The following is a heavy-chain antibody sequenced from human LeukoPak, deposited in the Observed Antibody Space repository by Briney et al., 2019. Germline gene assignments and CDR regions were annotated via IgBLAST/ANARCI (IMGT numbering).Heavy chain of an antibody. J-gene: IGHJ4*02. V-gene: IGHV3-64D*09. Sequence: GGSLRLSCSASGFSSSSYVTSWVRQAPGEGLEYVSAISGNGGSTYYADSVKGRFTISRHNSKNTLYLQMSSLRPEDTAVYYCVKRDSSSWFDWGQGTLVTVSS. CDR3: VKRDSSSWFD. D-gene: IGHD6-13*01. CDR1: GFSSSSYV. CDR2: ISGNGGST.